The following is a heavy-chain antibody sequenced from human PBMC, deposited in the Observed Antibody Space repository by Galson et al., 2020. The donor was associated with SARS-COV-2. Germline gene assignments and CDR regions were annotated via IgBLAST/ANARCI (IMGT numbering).Heavy chain of an antibody. CDR1: GFTFSSYA. Sequence: AGGSLRLSCAASGFTFSSYAMSWVRQAPGKGLEWVSSIDSGSNHIFYADSVKGRFTISRDNAKTSLYLQMNSLRAEDTALYYCARYGAESSSSWLDYWGQGTPVTVSS. D-gene: IGHD6-13*01. CDR3: ARYGAESSSSWLDY. V-gene: IGHV3-21*01. J-gene: IGHJ4*02. CDR2: IDSGSNHI.